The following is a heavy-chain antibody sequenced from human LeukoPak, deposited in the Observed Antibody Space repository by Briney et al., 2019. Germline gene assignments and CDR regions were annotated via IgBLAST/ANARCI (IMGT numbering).Heavy chain of an antibody. CDR1: GFTFSSYW. CDR2: IKQDGSGK. CDR3: ARGRKIYSNSDFDY. Sequence: GGSLRLSCAASGFTFSSYWMSWVRQAPGKGLEWVANIKQDGSGKYYVDSVKGRFTISRDNAKNSLYLQMNSLRAEDTALYYCARGRKIYSNSDFDYWGQGTLVTVSS. J-gene: IGHJ4*02. D-gene: IGHD4-11*01. V-gene: IGHV3-7*03.